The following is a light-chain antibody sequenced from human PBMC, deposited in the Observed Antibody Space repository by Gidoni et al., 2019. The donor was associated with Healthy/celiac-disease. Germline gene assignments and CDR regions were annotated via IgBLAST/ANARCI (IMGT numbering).Light chain of an antibody. V-gene: IGKV1-33*01. CDR2: DAS. CDR3: KQYDNPPLT. Sequence: ILMTQSPSSLSASVGHRVTITCQASHDISNYLNWYQQKPGKAPKLLIYDASNLETGVPSRFSGSGSGTDFTFTISSLQPEDIATYYCKQYDNPPLTFGGGTKVEIK. J-gene: IGKJ4*01. CDR1: HDISNY.